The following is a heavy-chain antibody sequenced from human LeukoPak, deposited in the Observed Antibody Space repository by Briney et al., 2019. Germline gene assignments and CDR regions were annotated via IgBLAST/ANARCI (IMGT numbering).Heavy chain of an antibody. CDR1: GGSISSYY. J-gene: IGHJ3*02. V-gene: IGHV4-59*01. D-gene: IGHD5-18*01. CDR3: ASFTAMANDAFDI. CDR2: IYYSGST. Sequence: SETLSLTCTVSGGSISSYYWSWIRQPPGKGLEWIGYIYYSGSTNYNPSLKSRVTISVDTSKNQFSLKPSSVTAADTAVYYCASFTAMANDAFDIWGQGTMITVSS.